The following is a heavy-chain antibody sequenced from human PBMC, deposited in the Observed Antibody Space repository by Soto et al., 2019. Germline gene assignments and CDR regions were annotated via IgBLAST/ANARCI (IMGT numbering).Heavy chain of an antibody. D-gene: IGHD2-15*01. CDR3: TTKDFDY. CDR2: IKSKTDGGTT. V-gene: IGHV3-15*01. CDR1: GFTFSSYT. J-gene: IGHJ4*02. Sequence: GGALSLSCAASGFTFSSYTMNWVRQAPGKGLEWVGRIKSKTDGGTTDYAAPVKDRFTISRDDSKNTLYLQMNSLKTEDTAVYYCTTKDFDYWGQGTLVTVSS.